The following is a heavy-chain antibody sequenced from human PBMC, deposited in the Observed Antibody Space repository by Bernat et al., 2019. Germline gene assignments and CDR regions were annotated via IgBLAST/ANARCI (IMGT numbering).Heavy chain of an antibody. CDR1: GGTFSSYA. D-gene: IGHD3-10*01. V-gene: IGHV1-69*01. Sequence: QVQLVQSGAEVKKPGSSVKVSRKASGGTFSSYAISWVRQAPGQGLEWMGGIIPIFGTANYAQKFQGRVTITADESTSTAYMELSSLRSEDTAVYYCARSESSLMVQGVAFDYWGQGTLVTVSS. CDR3: ARSESSLMVQGVAFDY. J-gene: IGHJ4*02. CDR2: IIPIFGTA.